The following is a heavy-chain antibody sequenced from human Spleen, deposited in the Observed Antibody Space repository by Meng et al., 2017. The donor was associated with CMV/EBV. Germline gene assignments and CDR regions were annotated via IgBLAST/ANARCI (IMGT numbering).Heavy chain of an antibody. CDR3: TRTWDIIVIAMDV. D-gene: IGHD2-2*01. CDR1: GYTFRDYY. Sequence: ASVQVSCKASGYTFRDYYIHGVRQTSGQGLGGMGWIRPSSGDTNYAHKFQGRVTMIRDMSISTAYMELNRLKSDDTAVYFCTRTWDIIVIAMDVWGQGTTVTVSS. V-gene: IGHV1-2*07. J-gene: IGHJ6*02. CDR2: IRPSSGDT.